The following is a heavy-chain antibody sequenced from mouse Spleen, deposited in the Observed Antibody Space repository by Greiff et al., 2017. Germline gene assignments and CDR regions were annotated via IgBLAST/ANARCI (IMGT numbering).Heavy chain of an antibody. V-gene: IGHV1-9*01. CDR1: GYTFSSYW. CDR3: ASEARGMFAY. CDR2: ILPGSGST. J-gene: IGHJ3*01. Sequence: VKVVESGAELMKPGASVKISCKATGYTFSSYWIEWVKQRPGHGLEWIGEILPGSGSTNYNGKFKGKATFTADTSSNTAYMQLSSLTSEDSAVYYCASEARGMFAYWGQGTLVTVSA. D-gene: IGHD3-1*01.